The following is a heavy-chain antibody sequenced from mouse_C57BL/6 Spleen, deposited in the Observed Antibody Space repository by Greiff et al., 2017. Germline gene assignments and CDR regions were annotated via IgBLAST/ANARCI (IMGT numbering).Heavy chain of an antibody. CDR1: GYTFTDYY. Sequence: VQLQQSGPELVKPGASVKISCKASGYTFTDYYMNWVKQSHGKSLEWIGDINPNNGGTSYNQKFKGKATLTVDKSSSTAYMELRSLTSEDSAVYYCATEDYYGSSHYFDYWGQGTTLTVSS. CDR2: INPNNGGT. CDR3: ATEDYYGSSHYFDY. D-gene: IGHD1-1*01. V-gene: IGHV1-26*01. J-gene: IGHJ2*01.